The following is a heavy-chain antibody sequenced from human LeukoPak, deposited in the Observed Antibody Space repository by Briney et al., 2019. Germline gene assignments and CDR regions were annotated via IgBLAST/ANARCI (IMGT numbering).Heavy chain of an antibody. CDR3: AKGGNYAPLDY. Sequence: KTGGSLRLSCAASGFTFSDSAMTWVRQAPGKGLEWVSAISTSGSDTIYTDSVRGRFTISGDNSKNTLYLQMNSLRAEDTAVYYCAKGGNYAPLDYWGQGTLVTVSS. CDR1: GFTFSDSA. V-gene: IGHV3-23*01. CDR2: ISTSGSDT. D-gene: IGHD1-7*01. J-gene: IGHJ4*02.